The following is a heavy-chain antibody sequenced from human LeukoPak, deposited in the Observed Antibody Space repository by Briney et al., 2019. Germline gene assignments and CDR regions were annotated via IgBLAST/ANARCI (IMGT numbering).Heavy chain of an antibody. CDR3: ARVPIPPYSSSWYQPFDY. D-gene: IGHD6-13*01. J-gene: IGHJ4*02. CDR2: ISAYNGNT. CDR1: GYTFTGYD. Sequence: ASVKVSCKAAGYTFTGYDISWVRQAPGQGLGWMGWISAYNGNTNYAQKLQGRGTMTTDTSTSTAYMELRSLRSDDSAVYFCARVPIPPYSSSWYQPFDYWGQGTLVTVSS. V-gene: IGHV1-18*01.